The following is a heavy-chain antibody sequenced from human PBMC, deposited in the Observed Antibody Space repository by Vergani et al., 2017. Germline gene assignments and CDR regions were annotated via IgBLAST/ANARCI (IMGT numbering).Heavy chain of an antibody. Sequence: QVQLQESGPGLVKPSETLSLTCTVSGGSISSYYWSWIRQPPGKGLEWIGYIYYSGSTNYSPSLKSRVTISVDTSKNQFSLKLSSVTAADTAVYYCARAPEWSRGWFDPWGQGTLVTVSS. CDR2: IYYSGST. D-gene: IGHD2-8*01. CDR3: ARAPEWSRGWFDP. J-gene: IGHJ5*02. CDR1: GGSISSYY. V-gene: IGHV4-59*01.